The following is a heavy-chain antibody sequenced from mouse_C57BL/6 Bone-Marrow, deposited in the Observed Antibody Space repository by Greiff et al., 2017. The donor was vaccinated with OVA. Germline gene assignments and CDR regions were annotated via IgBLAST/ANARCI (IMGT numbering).Heavy chain of an antibody. CDR1: GFTFSSYG. V-gene: IGHV5-6*01. D-gene: IGHD2-2*01. Sequence: EVQVVESGGDLVKPGGSLKLSCAASGFTFSSYGMSWVRQTPDKRLEWVATISSGGSYTYYPDSVKGRFTISRDNAKNTLYLQMSSLKSEDTAMYYCARMVTPFAYWGQGTLVTASA. J-gene: IGHJ3*01. CDR2: ISSGGSYT. CDR3: ARMVTPFAY.